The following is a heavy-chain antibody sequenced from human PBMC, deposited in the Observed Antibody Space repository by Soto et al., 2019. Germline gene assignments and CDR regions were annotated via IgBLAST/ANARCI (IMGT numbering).Heavy chain of an antibody. J-gene: IGHJ6*02. D-gene: IGHD2-15*01. CDR3: ARTRSGGSCYYYYGMDV. CDR2: IIPIFGTA. V-gene: IGHV1-69*12. Sequence: QVQLVQSGAEVKKPGSSVKVSCKASGGTFSSYAISWVRQAPGQGLEWMGGIIPIFGTANYAQKFQGRVTITADESTSTAYMELSSLRSEDTAVYYCARTRSGGSCYYYYGMDVWGQGTTVTVSS. CDR1: GGTFSSYA.